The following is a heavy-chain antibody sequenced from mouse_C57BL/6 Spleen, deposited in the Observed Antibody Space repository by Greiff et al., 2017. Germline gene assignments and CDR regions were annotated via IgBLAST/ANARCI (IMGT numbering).Heavy chain of an antibody. J-gene: IGHJ1*03. CDR1: GFTFSDYY. Sequence: EVMLVESEGGLVQPGRSMKLSCTASGFTFSDYYMAWVRQVPEKGLEWVANINYDGSSTYYLDSLKSRFIISRDNAKNSLYLQMSSLKSEDTATYYCARDPSSGYGWYFDVWGTGTTVTVSS. D-gene: IGHD3-2*02. V-gene: IGHV5-16*01. CDR2: INYDGSST. CDR3: ARDPSSGYGWYFDV.